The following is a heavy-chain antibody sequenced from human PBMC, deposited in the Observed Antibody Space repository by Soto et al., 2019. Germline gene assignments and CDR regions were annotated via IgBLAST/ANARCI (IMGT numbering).Heavy chain of an antibody. CDR3: ARQPESTSYFDY. CDR1: GACISTSSDF. J-gene: IGHJ4*02. D-gene: IGHD2-2*01. Sequence: QLQLQESGPGLVRSSETLSLTCSVSGACISTSSDFWGWIRQAPGKGLEWIGNVYQSGTTRLNPSLKSRVSIFVDRSKNQFSLELNSASTADRAVYYSARQPESTSYFDYWGQGILVTVSS. CDR2: VYQSGTT. V-gene: IGHV4-39*01.